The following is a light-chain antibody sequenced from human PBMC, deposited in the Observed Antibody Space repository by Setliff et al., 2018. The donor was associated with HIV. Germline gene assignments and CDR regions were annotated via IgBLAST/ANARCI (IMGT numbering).Light chain of an antibody. J-gene: IGLJ1*01. CDR3: CSYADSNTFV. Sequence: QSVLTQPASVSGALGRSITISCTGSSSNIGAGYDVYWYQQLPGKTPKLLIYDKNSRPSGVPDRFSGSRSGTSASLAITGLQSGDEADYYCCSYADSNTFVFGTGTKVTVL. CDR1: SSNIGAGYD. CDR2: DKN. V-gene: IGLV1-40*01.